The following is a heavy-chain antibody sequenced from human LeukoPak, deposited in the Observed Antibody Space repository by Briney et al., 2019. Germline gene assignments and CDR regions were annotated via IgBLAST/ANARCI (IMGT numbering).Heavy chain of an antibody. Sequence: SETLSLTCAVYGGSFSGYYWSWIRQPPGKGLEWIGEINHSGSTNYNPSLKSRVTISVDTSKNQFSLKLSSVTAADTAVYYCAELYSSGWLVYWGQGTLVTVSS. V-gene: IGHV4-34*01. CDR2: INHSGST. J-gene: IGHJ4*02. D-gene: IGHD6-19*01. CDR3: AELYSSGWLVY. CDR1: GGSFSGYY.